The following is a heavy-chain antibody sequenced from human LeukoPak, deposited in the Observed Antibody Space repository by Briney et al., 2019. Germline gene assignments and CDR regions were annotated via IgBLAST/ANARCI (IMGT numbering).Heavy chain of an antibody. D-gene: IGHD6-13*01. CDR3: AKAPYYSSSWYFFDY. CDR2: ISGNGGYT. J-gene: IGHJ4*02. V-gene: IGHV3-23*01. Sequence: GGSLRLSCAASGFTFSSYAMSWVRQAPGKGLGWVSGISGNGGYTYYADSVKGQFTISRDNSKNTLYLQMNSLRAEDTAVYYCAKAPYYSSSWYFFDYWGQGTLVTVSS. CDR1: GFTFSSYA.